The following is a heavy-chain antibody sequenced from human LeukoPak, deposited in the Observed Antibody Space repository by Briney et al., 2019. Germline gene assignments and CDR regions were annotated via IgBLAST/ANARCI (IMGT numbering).Heavy chain of an antibody. CDR1: GFSLKTVGVG. D-gene: IGHD5-18*01. CDR3: AHTPPGRTQLWLRYFQH. V-gene: IGHV2-5*02. J-gene: IGHJ1*01. CDR2: IYWDDDK. Sequence: SGPTLVNPTQTLTLTCTFSGFSLKTVGVGVGWIRQPPGKALEWLALIYWDDDKRYSPSLKTRLTITKDTSKNQVVLTPTNMDPVDTATYYCAHTPPGRTQLWLRYFQHWGQGTLVTVSS.